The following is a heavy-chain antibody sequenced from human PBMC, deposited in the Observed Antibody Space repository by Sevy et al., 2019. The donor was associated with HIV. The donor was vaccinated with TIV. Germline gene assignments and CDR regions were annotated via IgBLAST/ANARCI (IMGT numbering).Heavy chain of an antibody. CDR3: ARDLGGYYDSSGYPNWFDP. CDR1: GGSISSGGYY. CDR2: IYYSGST. Sequence: SETLSLTCTVSGGSISSGGYYWSWIRQHPGKGLEWIGYIYYSGSTYYHPSLKSRVTISVDTSKNQFSLKLSSVTAADTAVYYCARDLGGYYDSSGYPNWFDPWGQGTLVTVSS. D-gene: IGHD3-22*01. J-gene: IGHJ5*02. V-gene: IGHV4-31*03.